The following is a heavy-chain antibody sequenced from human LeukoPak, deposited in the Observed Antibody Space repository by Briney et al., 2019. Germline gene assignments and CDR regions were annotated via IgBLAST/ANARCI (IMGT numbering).Heavy chain of an antibody. CDR1: GFTFSSYA. V-gene: IGHV3-30*04. D-gene: IGHD6-19*01. Sequence: GWSLRLSCAASGFTFSSYAMHWVRQAPGKGLEWVAVISYDGSNKYYADSVKGRFTISRDNSKNTLYLQMNSLRAEDTAVYYCARDRVAVAGHQYFQHWGQGTLVTVSS. CDR2: ISYDGSNK. CDR3: ARDRVAVAGHQYFQH. J-gene: IGHJ1*01.